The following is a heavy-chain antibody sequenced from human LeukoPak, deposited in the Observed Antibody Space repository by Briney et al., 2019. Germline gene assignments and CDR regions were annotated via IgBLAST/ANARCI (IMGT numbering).Heavy chain of an antibody. J-gene: IGHJ4*02. D-gene: IGHD3-10*01. CDR1: GYNFTSYW. Sequence: GESPKISCKGSGYNFTSYWIGWVRQMPGKGLEWMGIIYPGDSDTRYSPSFQGQVTISADKSITTAYLQWSSLKASDTAIYYCARADPRDGSGRSPFGYWGQGTLVTVSS. V-gene: IGHV5-51*01. CDR3: ARADPRDGSGRSPFGY. CDR2: IYPGDSDT.